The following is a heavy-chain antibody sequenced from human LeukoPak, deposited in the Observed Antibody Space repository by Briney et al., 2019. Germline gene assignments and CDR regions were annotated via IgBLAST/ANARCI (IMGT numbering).Heavy chain of an antibody. V-gene: IGHV3-23*01. Sequence: GGSLRLSCAASAFTFRSYAMSWVRQAGGKGLEWVSAISGSGGSTYYADSVKGRFTISRDNSKNTLYLQMSSLRAEDTAVYYCVRGGYFDFWGQGTLVTVSS. CDR1: AFTFRSYA. CDR3: VRGGYFDF. CDR2: ISGSGGST. J-gene: IGHJ4*02. D-gene: IGHD3-16*01.